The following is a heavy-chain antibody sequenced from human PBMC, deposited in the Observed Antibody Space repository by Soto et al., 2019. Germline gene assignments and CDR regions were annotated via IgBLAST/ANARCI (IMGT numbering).Heavy chain of an antibody. CDR3: AKAPGVAAAGSPFDY. Sequence: QVQLVESGGAVVQPGRSLRLSCAASGFTFSSYGMHWVRQAPGKGLEWVAVISYDGSNKYYADSVKGRFTISRDNSKNTLYLQMNSLRAEDTAVYYCAKAPGVAAAGSPFDYWGQGTLVTASS. V-gene: IGHV3-30*18. CDR2: ISYDGSNK. J-gene: IGHJ4*02. D-gene: IGHD6-13*01. CDR1: GFTFSSYG.